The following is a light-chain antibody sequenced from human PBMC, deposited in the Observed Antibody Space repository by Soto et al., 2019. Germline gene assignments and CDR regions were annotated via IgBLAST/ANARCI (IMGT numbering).Light chain of an antibody. CDR3: QQRSNWPGT. Sequence: EIVLTQSPATLSLSPGERATLSCRASQSVSSYLAWYQQKPGQAPRLLLYDASNRATGIPARFSGSGSGTDFNLTISSLEPEDFAVYYCQQRSNWPGTFGQGTKVEIK. CDR2: DAS. CDR1: QSVSSY. V-gene: IGKV3-11*01. J-gene: IGKJ1*01.